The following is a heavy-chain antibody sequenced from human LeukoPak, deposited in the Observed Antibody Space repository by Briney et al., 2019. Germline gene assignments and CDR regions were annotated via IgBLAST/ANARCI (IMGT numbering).Heavy chain of an antibody. Sequence: GGSLRLSCAASKFTFSQSAMSWVRQAPGKGLEWVSSISGSGYSTNYADSVKGRFTISRDKSNNTLSLQMNSLRVEDTAKYYCAQGASPDYWGQGTLVTVSS. J-gene: IGHJ4*02. CDR3: AQGASPDY. CDR2: ISGSGYST. V-gene: IGHV3-23*01. CDR1: KFTFSQSA. D-gene: IGHD2-2*01.